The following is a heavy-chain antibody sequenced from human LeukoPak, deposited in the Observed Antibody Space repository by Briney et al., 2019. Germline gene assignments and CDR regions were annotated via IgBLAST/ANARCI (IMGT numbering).Heavy chain of an antibody. CDR2: IYTSGSS. J-gene: IGHJ3*02. V-gene: IGHV4-61*02. CDR3: ARGRDGDSDAFDI. Sequence: PSQTLSLTCTVSGGSISSGSYYWSWSRQPAGKGLEWIGRIYTSGSSNYNPSLKSRVTISVDTSKNQFSLKLRSVTAADTAVYYCARGRDGDSDAFDIWGQGTMVTVSS. D-gene: IGHD4-17*01. CDR1: GGSISSGSYY.